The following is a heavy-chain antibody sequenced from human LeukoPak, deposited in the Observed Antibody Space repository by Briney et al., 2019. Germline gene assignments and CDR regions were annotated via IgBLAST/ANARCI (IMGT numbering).Heavy chain of an antibody. J-gene: IGHJ4*02. V-gene: IGHV3-48*03. CDR1: GFTFSSYE. D-gene: IGHD3-16*01. Sequence: PGGSLRLSCVASGFTFSSYEMHWVRQAPGKGLEWVSHISSSGRTIYYADSVKGRFTISRDNAKNSLYLQMSSLRAEDTAVYYCARDSGSYGRFPSWGQGTLVTVSS. CDR2: ISSSGRTI. CDR3: ARDSGSYGRFPS.